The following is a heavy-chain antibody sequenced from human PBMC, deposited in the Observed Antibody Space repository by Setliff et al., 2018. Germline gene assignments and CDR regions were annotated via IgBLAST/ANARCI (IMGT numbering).Heavy chain of an antibody. V-gene: IGHV1-46*01. CDR2: INPSSGRT. CDR3: ARDVFPYHYEGASDI. Sequence: WASVKVSCKASGYTFTSHYMHWVRQAPGLGLEWMGTINPSSGRTSYAQKFQGRVTMTRDTSTSTVYRDMSSLRSEGTAVYYCARDVFPYHYEGASDIWGQGTMVTVSS. CDR1: GYTFTSHY. D-gene: IGHD3-22*01. J-gene: IGHJ3*02.